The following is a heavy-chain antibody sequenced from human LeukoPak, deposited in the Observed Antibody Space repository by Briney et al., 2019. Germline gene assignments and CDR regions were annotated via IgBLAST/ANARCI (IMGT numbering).Heavy chain of an antibody. V-gene: IGHV3-15*07. CDR3: ATDFYDST. D-gene: IGHD3-22*01. Sequence: GGSLRLSCAASGLTFSSDWMHWVRQVPGKGLEWVGRIRSNSDGGTIDYAAPVKGRFTLSRDDSKTTLYLQMNSLQTEDTAVYYCATDFYDSTWGQGTLVTVSS. J-gene: IGHJ5*02. CDR1: GLTFSSDW. CDR2: IRSNSDGGTI.